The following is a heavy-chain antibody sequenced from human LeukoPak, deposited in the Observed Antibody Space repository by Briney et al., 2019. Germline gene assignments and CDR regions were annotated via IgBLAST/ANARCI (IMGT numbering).Heavy chain of an antibody. CDR1: GGSISSGGYY. CDR3: ARGQQLVVFDP. CDR2: IYYSGST. J-gene: IGHJ5*02. D-gene: IGHD6-13*01. V-gene: IGHV4-31*03. Sequence: SQTLSLTRTVSGGSISSGGYYWSWIRQHPGKGLEWIGYIYYSGSTYYNPSLKSRVNISVDTSKNQFSLKLSSVTAADTAVYYCARGQQLVVFDPWGQGTLVTVSS.